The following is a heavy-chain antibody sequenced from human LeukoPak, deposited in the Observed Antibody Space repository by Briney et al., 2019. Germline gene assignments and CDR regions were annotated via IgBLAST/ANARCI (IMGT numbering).Heavy chain of an antibody. D-gene: IGHD1-1*01. CDR1: GGSFSGYY. CDR3: ARVGPGTTSFDY. V-gene: IGHV4-59*10. Sequence: SETLSLTCAVYGGSFSGYYWSWIRQPPGKGLEWIGRIYTSGSTNYNPSLKSRVTISVDTSKNQFSLKLSSVTAADTAVYYCARVGPGTTSFDYWGQGTLVTVSS. CDR2: IYTSGST. J-gene: IGHJ4*02.